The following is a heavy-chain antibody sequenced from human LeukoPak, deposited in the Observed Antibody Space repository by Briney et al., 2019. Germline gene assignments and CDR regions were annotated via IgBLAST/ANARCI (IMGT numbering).Heavy chain of an antibody. D-gene: IGHD6-13*01. V-gene: IGHV3-21*06. CDR2: ITGSSSYI. Sequence: GGSLRLSCAASGFTFSSYNMNWVRQAPGQGLEWVSSITGSSSYIYYADSVKGRFTVSRDNAKNSLYLQMNSLRAEDTAVYYCARTPSSEQQLSFDYWGQGTLVTVSS. CDR3: ARTPSSEQQLSFDY. J-gene: IGHJ4*02. CDR1: GFTFSSYN.